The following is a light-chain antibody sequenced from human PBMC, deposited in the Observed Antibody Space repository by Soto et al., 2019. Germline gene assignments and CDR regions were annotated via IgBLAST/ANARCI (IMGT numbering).Light chain of an antibody. V-gene: IGKV3D-15*01. CDR1: QSVSSSY. CDR3: QQYNNWPPVT. J-gene: IGKJ1*01. Sequence: IVLTQSPAILALSPGDRATLSCRASQSVSSSYLAWYQHKPGQAPRLLIYDASNRATGIPARFSGSGSGTEFTLTISSLQSEDFAVYYCQQYNNWPPVTFGQGTKVDIK. CDR2: DAS.